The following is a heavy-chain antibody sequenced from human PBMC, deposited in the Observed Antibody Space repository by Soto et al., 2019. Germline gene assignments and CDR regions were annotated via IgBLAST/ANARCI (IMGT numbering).Heavy chain of an antibody. V-gene: IGHV1-3*01. Sequence: QVQLVQSGAEVKKPGASVRLSCKVSGKSFDNFAVHWVRQTPGQRPEWMGRINVGDDKTKYSEKSQGRVIVSYDTSATTAYMELRALSSADTAVYYCARAKYDYIWGSYHPFDQWAQGAQVTVAS. CDR2: INVGDDKT. D-gene: IGHD3-16*02. CDR3: ARAKYDYIWGSYHPFDQ. CDR1: GKSFDNFA. J-gene: IGHJ4*02.